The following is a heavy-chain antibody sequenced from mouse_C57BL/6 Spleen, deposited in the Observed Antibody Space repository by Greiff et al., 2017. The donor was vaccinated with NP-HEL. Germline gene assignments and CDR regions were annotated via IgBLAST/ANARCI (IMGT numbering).Heavy chain of an antibody. CDR3: AGGGLLLYAMDY. J-gene: IGHJ4*01. V-gene: IGHV5-17*01. CDR1: GFTFSDYG. Sequence: DVKLVESGGGLVKPGGSLKLSCAASGFTFSDYGMHWVRQAPEKGLEWVAYISSGSSTIYYADTVKGRFTISRDNAKNTLFLQMTSLRSEDAAMYYCAGGGLLLYAMDYWGQGTSVTVSS. D-gene: IGHD2-3*01. CDR2: ISSGSSTI.